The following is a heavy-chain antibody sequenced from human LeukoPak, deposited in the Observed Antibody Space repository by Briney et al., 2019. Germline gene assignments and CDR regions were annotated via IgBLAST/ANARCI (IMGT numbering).Heavy chain of an antibody. D-gene: IGHD6-13*01. V-gene: IGHV1-69*13. CDR2: IIPIFGTA. CDR3: ASIWGYGSSWYGALDI. Sequence: ASVKVSCKASGYTFTGYYMHWVRQAPGQGLEWMGGIIPIFGTANYAQKFQGRVTITADESTSTAYMELSSLRSEDTAVYYCASIWGYGSSWYGALDIWGQGTMVTVSS. CDR1: GYTFTGYY. J-gene: IGHJ3*02.